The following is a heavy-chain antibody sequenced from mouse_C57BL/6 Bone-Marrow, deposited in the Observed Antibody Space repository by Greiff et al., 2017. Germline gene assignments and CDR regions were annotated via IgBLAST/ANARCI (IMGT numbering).Heavy chain of an antibody. J-gene: IGHJ1*03. CDR3: ARDTTVVVPSWYFDV. D-gene: IGHD1-1*01. CDR2: IDPSDSYT. CDR1: GYTFTSYW. V-gene: IGHV1-50*01. Sequence: QVQLQQPGAELVKPGASVKLSCKASGYTFTSYWMQRVKQRPGQGLEWIGEIDPSDSYTNYNQKFKGKATLTVDTSSSTAYMQLSSLTSEDSAVYYCARDTTVVVPSWYFDVWGTGTTVTVSS.